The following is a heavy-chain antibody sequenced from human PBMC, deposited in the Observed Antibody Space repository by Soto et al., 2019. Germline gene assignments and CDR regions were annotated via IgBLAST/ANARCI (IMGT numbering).Heavy chain of an antibody. Sequence: GGSLRLSCAASGFTFSDYPMHWVRQAPGKGLEWVAVISYDGRVKYYVDSVKGRFTISRDDSRNTLYLQMNSLRVDDTAVYYCARDFIVGAPDYFDYWGQGTLVTVSS. CDR3: ARDFIVGAPDYFDY. V-gene: IGHV3-30*04. CDR1: GFTFSDYP. D-gene: IGHD1-26*01. CDR2: ISYDGRVK. J-gene: IGHJ4*02.